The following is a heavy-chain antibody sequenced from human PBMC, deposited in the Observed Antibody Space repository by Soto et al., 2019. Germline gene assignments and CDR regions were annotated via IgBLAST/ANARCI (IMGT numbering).Heavy chain of an antibody. CDR3: ARDTESNRYND. Sequence: ASVKVSCKASGYTFSTTGISWVRQPPGQGLERVGWIRPDNGNTKSAQRLQGRVTVTTDISASTAYMELGGLTSDDTAMYCCARDTESNRYNDWGQGTLVTVSS. V-gene: IGHV1-18*01. CDR2: IRPDNGNT. CDR1: GYTFSTTG. J-gene: IGHJ1*01. D-gene: IGHD1-20*01.